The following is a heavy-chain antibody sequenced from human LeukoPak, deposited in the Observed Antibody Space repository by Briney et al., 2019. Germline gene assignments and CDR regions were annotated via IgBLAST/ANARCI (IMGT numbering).Heavy chain of an antibody. CDR2: ISGSGAST. Sequence: GGSLRLSCAASGFTFSNYWMAWVRQASGKGLEWISGISGSGASTYYADSVTGRFTISRDNSRNTLYLQMNSLRGDDTAVYYCAKDVGKWESLHFFDYWGQGTLVTVSS. CDR3: AKDVGKWESLHFFDY. CDR1: GFTFSNYW. V-gene: IGHV3-23*01. D-gene: IGHD1-26*01. J-gene: IGHJ4*02.